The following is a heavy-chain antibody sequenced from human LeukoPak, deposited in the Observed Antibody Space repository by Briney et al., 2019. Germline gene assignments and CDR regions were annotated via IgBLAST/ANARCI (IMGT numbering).Heavy chain of an antibody. CDR1: GFTYNICA. J-gene: IGHJ4*02. CDR2: ISYDGNNK. CDR3: VRGVGLYDSIGYFDY. Sequence: GGSPRLSCAASGFTYNICAMHWVRQAPGKGLEWVTTISYDGNNKYYADSVRGRFTISRDNSKNTLYLQMNSLRADDTAVYYCVRGVGLYDSIGYFDYWGPGTLLIVSS. V-gene: IGHV3-30-3*01. D-gene: IGHD3-22*01.